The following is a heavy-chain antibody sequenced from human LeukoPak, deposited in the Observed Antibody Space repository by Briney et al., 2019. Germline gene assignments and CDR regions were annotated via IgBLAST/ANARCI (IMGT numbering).Heavy chain of an antibody. CDR1: GYTFTGYY. CDR3: ASGIYGDYVDY. D-gene: IGHD4-17*01. V-gene: IGHV1-8*02. J-gene: IGHJ4*02. Sequence: ASVKVSCKASGYTFTGYYMHWVRQATGQGLEWMGWMNPNSGNTGYAQKFQGRVTMTRNTSISTAYMELSSLRSEDTAVYYCASGIYGDYVDYWGQGTLVTVSS. CDR2: MNPNSGNT.